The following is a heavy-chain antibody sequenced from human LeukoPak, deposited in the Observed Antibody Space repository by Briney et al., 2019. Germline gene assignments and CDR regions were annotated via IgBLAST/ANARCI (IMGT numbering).Heavy chain of an antibody. V-gene: IGHV1-69*02. CDR1: GGTFSSYT. J-gene: IGHJ4*02. CDR2: IIPILGIA. CDR3: ARGHYSSGWYRGFDY. Sequence: ASVKVSCKASGGTFSSYTISWVRQAPGQGLEWMGRIIPILGIANYAQKFQGRVTITADKSTSTAYMELSSLRSEDTAVYYCARGHYSSGWYRGFDYWGQGTLVTVSS. D-gene: IGHD6-19*01.